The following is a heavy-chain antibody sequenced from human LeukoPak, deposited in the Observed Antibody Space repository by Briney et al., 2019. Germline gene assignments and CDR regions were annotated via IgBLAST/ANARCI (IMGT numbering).Heavy chain of an antibody. D-gene: IGHD1-26*01. CDR3: ARDSPYSGSPHSDAFDI. V-gene: IGHV3-21*01. CDR2: ISATSNYI. CDR1: GFTFSRYT. J-gene: IGHJ3*02. Sequence: PGGSLRLSCTASGFTFSRYTMNWVRQAPGKGLEWVSSISATSNYIFYADSVKGRFTISRDNAKNSLYLQMNSLRAEDTAVYYCARDSPYSGSPHSDAFDIWGQGTMVTVSS.